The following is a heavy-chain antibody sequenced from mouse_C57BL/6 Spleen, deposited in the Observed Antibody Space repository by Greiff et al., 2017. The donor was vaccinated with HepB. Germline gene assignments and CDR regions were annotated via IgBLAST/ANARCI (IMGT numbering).Heavy chain of an antibody. CDR1: GYAFSSYW. CDR2: IYPGDGDT. D-gene: IGHD1-1*01. Sequence: VQLQESGAELVKPGASVKISCKASGYAFSSYWMNWVKQRPGKGLEWIGQIYPGDGDTNYNGKFKGKATLTADKSSSTAYMQLSSLTSEDSAVYFCAKRVLRGNYYAMDYWGQGTSVTVSS. J-gene: IGHJ4*01. V-gene: IGHV1-80*01. CDR3: AKRVLRGNYYAMDY.